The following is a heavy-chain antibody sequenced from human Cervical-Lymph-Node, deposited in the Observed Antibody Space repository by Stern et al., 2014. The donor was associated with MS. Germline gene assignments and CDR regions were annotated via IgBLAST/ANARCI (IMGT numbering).Heavy chain of an antibody. J-gene: IGHJ5*02. CDR3: ARDQGSMDWFDP. CDR2: INPNGGGT. D-gene: IGHD3-10*01. Sequence: VQLVESGAEMRKPGASVKISCQASGNTFTDYYIHWVRQAPGQGLEWIGLINPNGGGTDYVQKFQGRITMTRDRSTSTFYLELTSLTSEDTAVYYCARDQGSMDWFDPWGQGTLVTVSS. V-gene: IGHV1-46*01. CDR1: GNTFTDYY.